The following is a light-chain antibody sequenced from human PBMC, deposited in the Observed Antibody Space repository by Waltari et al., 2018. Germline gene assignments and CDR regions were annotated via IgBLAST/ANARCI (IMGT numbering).Light chain of an antibody. CDR1: SSDVGSYNL. J-gene: IGLJ3*02. CDR2: EDN. Sequence: QSALTQPASVSGSPGQSITISCTGTSSDVGSYNLVYRYQQHPVKAPKLMIYEDNKRPSGVSNRFSGSKSGNTASLTISGLQAEDEADYYCCSYAGSAIWVFGGGTKLTVL. V-gene: IGLV2-23*01. CDR3: CSYAGSAIWV.